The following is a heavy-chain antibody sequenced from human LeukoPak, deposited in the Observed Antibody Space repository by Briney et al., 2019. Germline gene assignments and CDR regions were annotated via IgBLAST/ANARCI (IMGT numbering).Heavy chain of an antibody. V-gene: IGHV4-34*01. J-gene: IGHJ3*02. CDR1: GGSFSGYY. Sequence: PSETLSLTCAVYGGSFSGYYWTWIRQPPGKGLEWIGEINHSGSTNYNPSLKSRVTISVDTSKNQFSLKLSSVTAADMAVYYCASLYYYGSGSSYDAFDIWGQGTMVTVSS. D-gene: IGHD3-10*01. CDR2: INHSGST. CDR3: ASLYYYGSGSSYDAFDI.